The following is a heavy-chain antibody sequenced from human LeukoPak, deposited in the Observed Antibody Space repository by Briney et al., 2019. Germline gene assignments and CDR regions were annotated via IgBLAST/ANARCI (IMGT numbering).Heavy chain of an antibody. V-gene: IGHV3-7*01. CDR3: ASWSGSYRDY. CDR2: INHNGNVN. CDR1: GFTFSSYW. D-gene: IGHD1-26*01. Sequence: GGSLRLSCAASGFTFSSYWMNWARQAPGKGLEWVASINHNGNVNYYVDSVKGRFTISRDNAKNSLYLQMNSLRAEDTAVYYCASWSGSYRDYWGQGTLVTVSS. J-gene: IGHJ4*02.